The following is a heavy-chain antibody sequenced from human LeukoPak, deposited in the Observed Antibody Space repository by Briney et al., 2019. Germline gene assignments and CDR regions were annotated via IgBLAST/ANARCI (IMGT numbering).Heavy chain of an antibody. Sequence: GGSLRLSCAASGFTFSSYGMHWVRQAPGKGLEWVAVISYDGSNKYYADSVKGRFTISRDNSKNTLYLQVNSLRAEDTAVYYCAKAKSYYSNYDYWGQGTLVTVSS. J-gene: IGHJ4*02. D-gene: IGHD4-11*01. CDR1: GFTFSSYG. CDR2: ISYDGSNK. CDR3: AKAKSYYSNYDY. V-gene: IGHV3-30*18.